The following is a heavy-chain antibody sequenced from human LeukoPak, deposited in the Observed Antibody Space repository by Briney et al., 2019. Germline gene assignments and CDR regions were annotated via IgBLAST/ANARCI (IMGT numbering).Heavy chain of an antibody. CDR2: ISHSGST. CDR3: AREGAVPGIDP. J-gene: IGHJ5*02. D-gene: IGHD3-16*01. CDR1: GYSITSGFS. V-gene: IGHV4-38-2*02. Sequence: SETLSLTCAVFGYSITSGFSWGWIRQPPGKGLEWIGTISHSGSTDYKSTLESRLTIPMDTSKNQFSLRLTSVTAADTAVYYCAREGAVPGIDPWGQGTLVTVSS.